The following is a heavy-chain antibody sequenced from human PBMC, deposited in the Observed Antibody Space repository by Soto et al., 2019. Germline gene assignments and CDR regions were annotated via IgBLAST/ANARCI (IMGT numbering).Heavy chain of an antibody. Sequence: SETRSLTCTVSGDPISSYYWSWIRQPPGKGLEWIGYIYYSGSTNYNPSLKSRVTISVDTPKNQFSLKLTSVTAADTAVYYCARGVPRLAPGAKGPLATVPS. J-gene: IGHJ5*02. CDR3: ARGVPRLAP. D-gene: IGHD2-8*01. CDR1: GDPISSYY. CDR2: IYYSGST. V-gene: IGHV4-59*01.